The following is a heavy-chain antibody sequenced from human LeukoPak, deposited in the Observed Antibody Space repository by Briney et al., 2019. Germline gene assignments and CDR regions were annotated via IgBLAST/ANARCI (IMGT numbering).Heavy chain of an antibody. CDR2: ISASEGST. D-gene: IGHD2-2*02. CDR3: AKVGRGIVVVPAAIRGDY. J-gene: IGHJ4*02. Sequence: GGSLRLSCEASGFTFSNYAMSWVRQAPGKGLEWVSGISASEGSTNYADSVKGRFTISRDNSKNTLYFQMNSLRAEDTAVYYCAKVGRGIVVVPAAIRGDYWGQGTLVTVSS. V-gene: IGHV3-23*01. CDR1: GFTFSNYA.